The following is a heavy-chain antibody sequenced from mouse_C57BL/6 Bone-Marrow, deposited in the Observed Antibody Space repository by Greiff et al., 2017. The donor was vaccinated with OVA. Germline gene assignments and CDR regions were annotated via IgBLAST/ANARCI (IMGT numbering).Heavy chain of an antibody. CDR2: IDPETGGT. V-gene: IGHV1-15*01. J-gene: IGHJ3*01. CDR1: GYTFTDYE. CDR3: TRPYGSPFAY. Sequence: VQLQQSGAELVRPGASVTLSCKASGYTFTDYEMHWVKQTPVHGLEWIGAIDPETGGTAYNQKFKGKAILTADKSSSTAYMVLRSLTSEDSAVYYCTRPYGSPFAYWGQGTLVTVSA. D-gene: IGHD1-1*01.